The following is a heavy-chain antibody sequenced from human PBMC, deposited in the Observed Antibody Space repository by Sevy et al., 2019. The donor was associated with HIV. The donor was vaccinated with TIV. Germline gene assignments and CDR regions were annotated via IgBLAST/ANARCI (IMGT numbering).Heavy chain of an antibody. CDR2: IYYNGHI. V-gene: IGHV4-59*08. Sequence: SETLSLTCTVSGGSITSLYWNWIRQPPGKGLEWIANIYYNGHINYNPSLKRRVTLSLDTSKNQFSLGLSSVTAADTAMYYCAGGNAWGRGYSWGQGTLVTVSS. J-gene: IGHJ4*02. CDR1: GGSITSLY. CDR3: AGGNAWGRGYS. D-gene: IGHD1-26*01.